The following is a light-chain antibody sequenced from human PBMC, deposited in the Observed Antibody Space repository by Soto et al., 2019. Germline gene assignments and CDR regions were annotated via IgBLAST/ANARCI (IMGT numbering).Light chain of an antibody. J-gene: IGLJ2*01. CDR2: EVS. CDR3: RSYAGSNNVV. V-gene: IGLV2-8*01. CDR1: SSDVGGYNY. Sequence: QSALTQPPSASGSPGQSVTISCTGTSSDVGGYNYVSWYQPHPGKAPKLMIYEVSKRPSGVPDRFSGSKSGNTASLTVSGLQAEDEADYYCRSYAGSNNVVFGGGTKLTVL.